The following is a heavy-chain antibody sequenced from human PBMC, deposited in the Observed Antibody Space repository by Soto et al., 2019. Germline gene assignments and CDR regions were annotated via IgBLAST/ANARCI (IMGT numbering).Heavy chain of an antibody. Sequence: SETLSLTCTVSGGSISSYYWSWIRQPPGKGLEWIGYIYYSGSTNYNPSLKSRVTISVDTSKNQFSLKLSSVTAADTAVYYCARLFPAARYYFEPWGQGTLVTVSS. CDR3: ARLFPAARYYFEP. CDR1: GGSISSYY. D-gene: IGHD2-2*01. V-gene: IGHV4-59*08. J-gene: IGHJ4*02. CDR2: IYYSGST.